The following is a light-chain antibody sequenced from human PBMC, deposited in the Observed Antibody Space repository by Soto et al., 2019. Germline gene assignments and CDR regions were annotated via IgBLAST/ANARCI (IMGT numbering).Light chain of an antibody. CDR2: SNN. CDR3: AAWDDSLNGVF. CDR1: SSNIGTNT. V-gene: IGLV1-44*01. J-gene: IGLJ2*01. Sequence: QAVVTQPPSASGTPGQRVTISCSGSSSNIGTNTVNWYQHLPGAAPELLIYSNNQRPSGVPDRFSGSKSGTSASLAISGLQSEDEASYYCAAWDDSLNGVFFGGGTKVTVL.